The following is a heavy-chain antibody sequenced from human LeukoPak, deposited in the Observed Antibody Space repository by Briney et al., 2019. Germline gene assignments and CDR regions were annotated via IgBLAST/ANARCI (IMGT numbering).Heavy chain of an antibody. D-gene: IGHD6-6*01. CDR3: ARVLGGVIAAASDY. CDR2: IKQDGSEK. J-gene: IGHJ4*02. CDR1: GFTFSNYV. Sequence: GGSLRLSCAASGFTFSNYVMNWVRQAPGKGLEWVANIKQDGSEKYYVDSVKGRFTISRDNAKNSLYLQMNSLRAEDTAVYYCARVLGGVIAAASDYWGQGTLVTVSS. V-gene: IGHV3-7*01.